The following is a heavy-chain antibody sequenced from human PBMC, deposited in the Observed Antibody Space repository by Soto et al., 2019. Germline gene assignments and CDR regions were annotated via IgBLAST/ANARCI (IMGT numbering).Heavy chain of an antibody. CDR3: ARTYCSGGSCYGYYYYYYYGMDV. V-gene: IGHV3-21*01. CDR1: GFTFSSYS. D-gene: IGHD2-15*01. J-gene: IGHJ6*02. CDR2: LSSSSSYI. Sequence: GGSLRLSCAPSGFTFSSYSMNWVRQAPGKGLEWVSSLSSSSSYIYYADSVKGRFTISRDNAKKSLYLQMNSLRVEDTAVYYCARTYCSGGSCYGYYYYYYYGMDVWGQGTTVTVSS.